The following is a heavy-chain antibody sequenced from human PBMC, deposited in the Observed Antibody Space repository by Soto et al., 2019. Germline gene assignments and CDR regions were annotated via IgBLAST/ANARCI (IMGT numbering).Heavy chain of an antibody. V-gene: IGHV1-69*05. J-gene: IGHJ3*02. D-gene: IGHD3-22*01. Sequence: SVKVSCKASGGTFSSYAISWVRQAPGQGLEWMGGIIPIFGTANYAQKFQGRVTITTDESTSTAYMELSSLRSEDTAVYYCARTYYYDSSGYYYHAFDIWGQGTMVTVSS. CDR2: IIPIFGTA. CDR1: GGTFSSYA. CDR3: ARTYYYDSSGYYYHAFDI.